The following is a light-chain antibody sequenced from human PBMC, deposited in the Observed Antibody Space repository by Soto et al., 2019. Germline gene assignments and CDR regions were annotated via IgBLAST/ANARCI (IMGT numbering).Light chain of an antibody. Sequence: IQMTQSPSSLSASVGDRVTITCRASQSISSYLNWYQQKQGKAPKLLIYAASSLQSGVPSRFSGSLSGTDFTLTISSLQPEDFATYYCQQSYSTPLTFGGGTKVDIK. CDR1: QSISSY. V-gene: IGKV1-39*01. CDR2: AAS. CDR3: QQSYSTPLT. J-gene: IGKJ4*01.